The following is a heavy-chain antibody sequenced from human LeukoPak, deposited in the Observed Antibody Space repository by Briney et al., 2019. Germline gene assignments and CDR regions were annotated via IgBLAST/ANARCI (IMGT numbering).Heavy chain of an antibody. CDR3: ARVSKRYFDWLIVNWFDP. V-gene: IGHV1-8*03. CDR1: GYTFTSYD. D-gene: IGHD3-9*01. CDR2: MNPNSGNT. Sequence: ASVKVSCKASGYTFTSYDINWVRQATGQGLEWMGWMNPNSGNTGYAQKFQGRVTITRNTSISTAYMELSSLRSEDTAVYYCARVSKRYFDWLIVNWFDPWGQGTLVTVSS. J-gene: IGHJ5*02.